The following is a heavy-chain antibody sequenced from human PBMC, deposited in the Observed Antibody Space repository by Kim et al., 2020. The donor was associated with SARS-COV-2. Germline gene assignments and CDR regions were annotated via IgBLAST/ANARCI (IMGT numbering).Heavy chain of an antibody. CDR3: ARGSDYPPLHNAFNL. V-gene: IGHV4-59*01. D-gene: IGHD6-25*01. J-gene: IGHJ3*01. CDR2: VYYNGNT. CDR1: GGSISNYY. Sequence: SETLSLTCTVSGGSISNYYWSWIRQPPGKGLEWIGHVYYNGNTKSNPSLNSRVIILVDTSKNQLSLHLSSVTAVDTAVYFCARGSDYPPLHNAFNLWGPG.